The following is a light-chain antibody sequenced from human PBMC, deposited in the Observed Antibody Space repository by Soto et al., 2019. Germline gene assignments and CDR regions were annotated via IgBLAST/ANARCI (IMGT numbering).Light chain of an antibody. V-gene: IGKV3-20*01. Sequence: EIVLTHSPSTLSLSLGERATLSCRAIQSVSNNYLAWYQQKPGQAPRLLIYDASSRATGTPDRFSGSGSGTDFTLTISILELEDFAVYYCQQYGSAPLISFGQGTRLEIK. CDR1: QSVSNNY. J-gene: IGKJ5*01. CDR3: QQYGSAPLIS. CDR2: DAS.